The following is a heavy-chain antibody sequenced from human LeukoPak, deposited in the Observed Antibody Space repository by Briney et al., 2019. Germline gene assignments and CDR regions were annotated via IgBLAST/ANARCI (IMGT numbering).Heavy chain of an antibody. CDR1: GFTVSSNY. J-gene: IGHJ6*02. CDR3: ARGGYGDYVLYYYYGMDV. CDR2: IYSGGST. V-gene: IGHV3-66*02. Sequence: GGSLRLSCAASGFTVSSNYMSWVRQAPGKGLEWVSVIYSGGSTYYADSVKSRFTISRDNSKNTLYLQMNSLRAEDTAVYYCARGGYGDYVLYYYYGMDVWGQGTTVSDCS. D-gene: IGHD4-17*01.